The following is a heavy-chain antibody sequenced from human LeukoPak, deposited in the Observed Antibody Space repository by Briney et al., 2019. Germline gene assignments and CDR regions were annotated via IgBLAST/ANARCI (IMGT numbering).Heavy chain of an antibody. CDR3: ARGEYSSGWYSY. J-gene: IGHJ4*02. Sequence: SETLSLTCAVYGGSFSGYYWSWIRQPPGKGLEWIGEINHSGSTNYNPSLKSRVTISVDTSKNQFSLKLSSVTAADTAVYYCARGEYSSGWYSYWGQGTPVTVSS. CDR1: GGSFSGYY. D-gene: IGHD6-19*01. V-gene: IGHV4-34*01. CDR2: INHSGST.